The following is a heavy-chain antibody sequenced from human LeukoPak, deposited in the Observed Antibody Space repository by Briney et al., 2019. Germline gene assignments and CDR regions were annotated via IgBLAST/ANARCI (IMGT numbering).Heavy chain of an antibody. CDR3: ARDGPKYCSNGVCYAPVDP. CDR2: ISSGGSYI. D-gene: IGHD2-8*01. J-gene: IGHJ5*02. Sequence: GGSLRLSCAASGFTFSSYSMNWVRQAPGTGLGLVSSISSGGSYIYYADSVKGRFTISRVDAKNSLYLQMNSLRAEDTAVYYCARDGPKYCSNGVCYAPVDPWGQGTLVTVSS. CDR1: GFTFSSYS. V-gene: IGHV3-21*01.